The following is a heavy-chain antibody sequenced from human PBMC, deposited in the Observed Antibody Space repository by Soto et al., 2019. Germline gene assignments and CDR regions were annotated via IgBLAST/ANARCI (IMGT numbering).Heavy chain of an antibody. CDR2: ISSSSSYI. CDR3: ARIPIIGTTRGSYFDY. V-gene: IGHV3-21*01. Sequence: EGQLLESGGGLVKPGGSLRLSCAASGFTWSSYTMNWLRPAPGKGLEWVSSISSSSSYIYYADSVKGRFTISRDNAKNSMDMQMNGLRADDTAVYYRARIPIIGTTRGSYFDYWGHGTLVTDSS. J-gene: IGHJ4*01. D-gene: IGHD1-20*01. CDR1: GFTWSSYT.